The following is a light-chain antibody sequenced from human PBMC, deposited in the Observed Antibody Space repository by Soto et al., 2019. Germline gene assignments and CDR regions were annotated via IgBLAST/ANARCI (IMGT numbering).Light chain of an antibody. J-gene: IGLJ1*01. V-gene: IGLV2-23*01. CDR3: CSYAGSGTYV. CDR2: GAS. Sequence: QSALTQPASVSGSPGQSITISCTGASSDVGSFNLVSWYQQHPGQVPKLIIFGASKRPSGVSNRFSGSQSGDTASLTISGLRAEDETDYYCCSYAGSGTYVFGTGTKLTVL. CDR1: SSDVGSFNL.